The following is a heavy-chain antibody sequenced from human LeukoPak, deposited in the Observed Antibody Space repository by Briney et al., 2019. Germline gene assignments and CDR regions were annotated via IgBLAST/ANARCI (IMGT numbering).Heavy chain of an antibody. V-gene: IGHV3-21*01. CDR1: GFTFRSYA. CDR3: AKDLGDYDFWSRSNPYDS. J-gene: IGHJ4*02. CDR2: ISTRRRYI. D-gene: IGHD3/OR15-3a*01. Sequence: GGSLRLSCAASGFTFRSYAKRWGRQAPGKGLEGGSSISTRRRYIFYADSVKGRFPISRDNPKSSLLLQMNSLRVEDSAVYYCAKDLGDYDFWSRSNPYDSWGQGTLVAVSS.